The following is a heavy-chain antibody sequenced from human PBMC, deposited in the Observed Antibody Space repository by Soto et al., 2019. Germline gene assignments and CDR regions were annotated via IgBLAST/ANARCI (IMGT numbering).Heavy chain of an antibody. CDR2: IYSGGST. CDR1: GFTVSSNY. D-gene: IGHD4-17*01. CDR3: ARVVRYGDYDVDAFDI. J-gene: IGHJ3*02. V-gene: IGHV3-66*01. Sequence: PGGSLRLSCAASGFTVSSNYMSWVRQAPGKGLEWVSVIYSGGSTYYADSVKGRFTISRDNSKNTLYLQMNSLRAEDTAVYYCARVVRYGDYDVDAFDIWGQGTMVTVSS.